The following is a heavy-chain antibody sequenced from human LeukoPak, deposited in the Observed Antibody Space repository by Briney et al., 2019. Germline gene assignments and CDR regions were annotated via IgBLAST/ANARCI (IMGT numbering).Heavy chain of an antibody. D-gene: IGHD3-9*01. V-gene: IGHV4-38-2*02. CDR3: ARRRRWLLSYYYYYMDV. Sequence: PSETLSLTCTVSGYSISSGYYWGWIRQPPGKGLEWIGSIYHSGSTYYNPSLKSRVTISVDTSKNQFSLKLSSVTAADTAVYYCARRRRWLLSYYYYYMDVWGKGTTVTVSS. CDR2: IYHSGST. J-gene: IGHJ6*03. CDR1: GYSISSGYY.